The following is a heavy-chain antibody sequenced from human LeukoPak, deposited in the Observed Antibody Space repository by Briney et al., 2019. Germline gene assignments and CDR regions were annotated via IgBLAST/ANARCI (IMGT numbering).Heavy chain of an antibody. V-gene: IGHV3-48*03. Sequence: GGSLRLSCAASGFTFSSYEMNWVRQAPGKGLEWVSYISSSGSTKYYADSVKGRFTISRDNSKNTLYLQMNSLRAEDTAMYYCAGGVTLVRGVKDGAFDIWGQGTMVTVSS. D-gene: IGHD3-10*01. J-gene: IGHJ3*02. CDR1: GFTFSSYE. CDR3: AGGVTLVRGVKDGAFDI. CDR2: ISSSGSTK.